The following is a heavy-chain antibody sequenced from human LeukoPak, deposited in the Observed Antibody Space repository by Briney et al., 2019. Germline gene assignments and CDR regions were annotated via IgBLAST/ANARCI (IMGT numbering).Heavy chain of an antibody. Sequence: PSETLSLTCTVSGGSVSIGSYYWIWIRQPPGKGLERYGYIDYSGSTNYNPSLKSRGTISVDTSKNQFSPKLTSVTAADTAVYYCARTHGGTSLYHYGVDVWGQGTTVTVSS. D-gene: IGHD3-3*01. V-gene: IGHV4-61*01. J-gene: IGHJ6*02. CDR2: IDYSGST. CDR1: GGSVSIGSYY. CDR3: ARTHGGTSLYHYGVDV.